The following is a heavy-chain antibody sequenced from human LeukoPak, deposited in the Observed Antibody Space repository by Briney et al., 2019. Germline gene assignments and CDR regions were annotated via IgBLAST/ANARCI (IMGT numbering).Heavy chain of an antibody. CDR2: ISSDCGTK. CDR3: ARKGSSSWYGGGWAY. V-gene: IGHV3-30-3*01. Sequence: AGSLRLSCAASGFIFNTYEMNWVRHPPGKGLEWLAVISSDCGTKYYADSVQDRFTVSRDDSQNTLSLQMNSLRTEDTAVFYCARKGSSSWYGGGWAYWGQGILVTVSS. D-gene: IGHD6-13*01. J-gene: IGHJ4*02. CDR1: GFIFNTYE.